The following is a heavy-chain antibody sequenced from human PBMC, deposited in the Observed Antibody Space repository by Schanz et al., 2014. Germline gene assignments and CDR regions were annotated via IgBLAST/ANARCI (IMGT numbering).Heavy chain of an antibody. D-gene: IGHD2-21*01. V-gene: IGHV1-18*01. CDR3: ARDRLECGAECYSVEVFEI. Sequence: QVQLVQSGAEVKKPGSSVKVSCKASGGTFSSYTISWVRQAPGQGLEWMGWISPYNGNTNYAPKVQGRVTVTTDTSTSTAYIELHILTSEDTAVYYCARDRLECGAECYSVEVFEIWGQGTLVIVSS. CDR1: GGTFSSYT. J-gene: IGHJ4*02. CDR2: ISPYNGNT.